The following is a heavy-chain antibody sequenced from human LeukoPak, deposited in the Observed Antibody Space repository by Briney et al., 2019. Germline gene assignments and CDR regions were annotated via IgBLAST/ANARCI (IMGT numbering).Heavy chain of an antibody. Sequence: GGSLRPSCAASGFTFSSYAMSWVRQAPGKGLEWVSAISGSGGSTYYADSVKGRFTFSRDNSKNTLYLQMNSLRAEDTAVYYCAKGRDGYNYYFDYWGQGTLVTVSS. CDR2: ISGSGGST. V-gene: IGHV3-23*01. J-gene: IGHJ4*02. CDR1: GFTFSSYA. CDR3: AKGRDGYNYYFDY. D-gene: IGHD5-24*01.